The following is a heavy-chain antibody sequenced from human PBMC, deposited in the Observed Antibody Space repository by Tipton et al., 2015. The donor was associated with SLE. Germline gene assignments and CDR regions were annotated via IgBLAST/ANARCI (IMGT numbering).Heavy chain of an antibody. Sequence: TLSLTCTVSGGSISSYYWSWIRQPPGKGLEWIGYIYYSGSTNYNPSLKSRVTISVDTSKNQFSLKLSSVTAADTAVYYCAAHDYGDYDWGQGTLVTVSS. CDR2: IYYSGST. D-gene: IGHD4-17*01. CDR1: GGSISSYY. CDR3: AAHDYGDYD. J-gene: IGHJ4*02. V-gene: IGHV4-59*08.